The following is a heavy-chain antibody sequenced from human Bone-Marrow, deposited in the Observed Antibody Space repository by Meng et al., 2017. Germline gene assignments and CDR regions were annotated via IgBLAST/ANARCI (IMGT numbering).Heavy chain of an antibody. Sequence: ASVKVSCKASGYTFTSYDINWVRQATGQGLEWMGWMNPNSGNTGYAQKFQGRVTMTRNTSISTAYMELSSLRSEDTAVYYCARHYDDYLFKVNNAFDIWGQGTRVTGSS. CDR3: ARHYDDYLFKVNNAFDI. V-gene: IGHV1-8*01. J-gene: IGHJ3*02. D-gene: IGHD4-17*01. CDR2: MNPNSGNT. CDR1: GYTFTSYD.